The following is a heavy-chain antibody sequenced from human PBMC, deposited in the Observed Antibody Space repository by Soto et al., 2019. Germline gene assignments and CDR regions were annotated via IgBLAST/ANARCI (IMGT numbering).Heavy chain of an antibody. V-gene: IGHV3-7*01. J-gene: IGHJ4*02. Sequence: PGGSLRLSCAASGFTLSTYWMNWVRQAPGKGLEWVATIKQDGREKYYVDSVKGRFTISRDNAKNSLHLQMNSLRVEDTAVYYCARRAYYGSGSYYNLFDYWGQGTLVTVSS. CDR2: IKQDGREK. CDR3: ARRAYYGSGSYYNLFDY. D-gene: IGHD3-10*01. CDR1: GFTLSTYW.